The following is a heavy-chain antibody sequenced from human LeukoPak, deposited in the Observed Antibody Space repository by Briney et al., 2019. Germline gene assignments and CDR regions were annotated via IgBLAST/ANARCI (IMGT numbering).Heavy chain of an antibody. J-gene: IGHJ6*02. CDR1: GGSISSSNW. CDR3: ARGRITMIVVVPYYYGMDV. V-gene: IGHV4-4*02. CDR2: IYRSGST. Sequence: SETLSLTCAVSGGSISSSNWWSWVRQPPGKGLEWIGEIYRSGSTNYNPSLKSRVTISVDKSKNQFSLKLSSVTAADTAVYYCARGRITMIVVVPYYYGMDVWGQGTTVTVSS. D-gene: IGHD3-22*01.